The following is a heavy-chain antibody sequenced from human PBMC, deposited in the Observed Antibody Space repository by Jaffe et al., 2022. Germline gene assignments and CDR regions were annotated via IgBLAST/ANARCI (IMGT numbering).Heavy chain of an antibody. J-gene: IGHJ4*02. CDR2: INSDGYSI. CDR1: GFTFSSYW. Sequence: EVQLVESGGALVQPGGSLRLSCAASGFTFSSYWMHWVRQAPGKGLVWVSRINSDGYSISYADSVKGRFTISRDNAKKTLYLQMNSLRAEDTAVYYCARIHETSSPYWGRGTLVTVSS. V-gene: IGHV3-74*01. CDR3: ARIHETSSPY. D-gene: IGHD6-6*01.